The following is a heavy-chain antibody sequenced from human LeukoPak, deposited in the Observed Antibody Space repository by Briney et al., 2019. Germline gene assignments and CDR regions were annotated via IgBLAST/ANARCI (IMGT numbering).Heavy chain of an antibody. CDR3: ARSISSFLFYFDY. V-gene: IGHV4-39*01. J-gene: IGHJ4*02. D-gene: IGHD2/OR15-2a*01. Sequence: PSETLSLTCTVSGGSISSSSYYWGWIRQPPGKGLEWIGSIYYSGSTYYNPSLKSRVTISVDTSKNQFSLKLSSVTAADTAVYYCARSISSFLFYFDYWGQGTLVTVSS. CDR1: GGSISSSSYY. CDR2: IYYSGST.